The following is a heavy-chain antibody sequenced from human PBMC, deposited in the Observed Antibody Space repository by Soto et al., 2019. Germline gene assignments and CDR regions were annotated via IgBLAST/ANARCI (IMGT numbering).Heavy chain of an antibody. J-gene: IGHJ4*02. CDR2: IWYDGSNK. CDR3: ARDLGRYCSGCRCYRYDY. V-gene: IGHV3-33*01. D-gene: IGHD2-15*01. Sequence: QVQLVESGGGVVQPGRSLRLSCAASGFTFSSYGMHWVRQAPGKGLEWVAVIWYDGSNKYYADSVKGRFTISRDNSKNTLYLQMNSLRAEDTAVYYCARDLGRYCSGCRCYRYDYWCQGTLVTVSS. CDR1: GFTFSSYG.